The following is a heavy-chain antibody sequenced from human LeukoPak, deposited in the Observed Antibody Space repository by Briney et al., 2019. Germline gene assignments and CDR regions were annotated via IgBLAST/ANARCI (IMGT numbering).Heavy chain of an antibody. CDR2: IYYSGST. CDR3: ARDDSGSYRWDFYYYGMDV. CDR1: GGSVSSGSYY. V-gene: IGHV4-61*01. J-gene: IGHJ6*02. Sequence: SETLSLTCTVSGGSVSSGSYYWSWIRQPPGKGLEWIGYIYYSGSTNYNPSPKSRVTISVDTSKNQFSLKLSSVTAADTAVYYCARDDSGSYRWDFYYYGMDVWGQGTTVTVSS. D-gene: IGHD1-26*01.